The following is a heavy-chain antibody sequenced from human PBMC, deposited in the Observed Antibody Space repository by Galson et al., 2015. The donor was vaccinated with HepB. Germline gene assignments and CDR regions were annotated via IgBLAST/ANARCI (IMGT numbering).Heavy chain of an antibody. CDR3: ARDLQLKITMVRGVINGY. D-gene: IGHD3-10*01. CDR1: GYTFTGYC. Sequence: SCKASGYTFTGYCMHWVRQAPGQGLEWMGWINPNSGGTNYAQKFQGRVTMTGDTSISTAYTELRSLRSDDTAVYYCARDLQLKITMVRGVINGYWGQGTLVTVSS. J-gene: IGHJ4*02. CDR2: INPNSGGT. V-gene: IGHV1-2*02.